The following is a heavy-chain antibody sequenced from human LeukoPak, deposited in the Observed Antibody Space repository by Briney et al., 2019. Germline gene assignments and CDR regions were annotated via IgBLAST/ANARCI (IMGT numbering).Heavy chain of an antibody. CDR2: IKQDGSEK. CDR1: GFTFSSYW. J-gene: IGHJ4*02. CDR3: ARVSPQANSGDY. V-gene: IGHV3-7*01. Sequence: GGSLRLSCAASGFTFSSYWRSWVRQAPGKGLEWVANIKQDGSEKYYVDSVKGRFTISRDNAKNSLYLQMNSLRAEDTAVYYCARVSPQANSGDYWGQGTLATVSS. D-gene: IGHD3-10*01.